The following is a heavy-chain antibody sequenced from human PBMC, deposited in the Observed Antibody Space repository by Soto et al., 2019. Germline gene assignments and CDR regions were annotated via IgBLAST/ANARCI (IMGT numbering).Heavy chain of an antibody. Sequence: EVQLVESGGGLVQPGGSLRLSCAASGFPFSDYWMSWVRQAPGKGLEWVANIKEDGSEKYYVDSVQGRLTISRDSAKNSLYLQMNSLRAEDTAVYYCAIDSHWGQGTLVTFSS. CDR2: IKEDGSEK. CDR1: GFPFSDYW. V-gene: IGHV3-7*05. J-gene: IGHJ4*02. CDR3: AIDSH.